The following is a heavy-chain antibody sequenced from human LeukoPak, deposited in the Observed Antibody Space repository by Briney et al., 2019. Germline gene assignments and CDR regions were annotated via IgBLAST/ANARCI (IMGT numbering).Heavy chain of an antibody. V-gene: IGHV4-4*07. D-gene: IGHD3-3*01. Sequence: SETLSLTCTVSGGSISSYYWSWIRQPAGKGLEWIGRIYTSGSTNYNPSLKSRVTMSVDTSKNQFSLKLSSVTAADTAVYYCARDPGFFAAYNWFDPWGQGTLVTVSS. CDR2: IYTSGST. J-gene: IGHJ5*02. CDR1: GGSISSYY. CDR3: ARDPGFFAAYNWFDP.